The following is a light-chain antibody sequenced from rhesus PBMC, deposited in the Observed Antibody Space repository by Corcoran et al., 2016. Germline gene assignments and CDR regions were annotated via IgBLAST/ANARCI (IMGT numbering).Light chain of an antibody. Sequence: DVVMTQSPLSLPVTPGQPASISCRSSQSPLHSNGNTYLSWFLQKPGQPTRRLIYKGCKRDSGVPDRVSGSGAGTVLTLKISRVEAEDVGVYYCMQGTHWPYSFGLGTKVEIK. CDR1: QSPLHSNGNTY. CDR2: KGC. J-gene: IGKJ2*01. V-gene: IGKV2-58*03. CDR3: MQGTHWPYS.